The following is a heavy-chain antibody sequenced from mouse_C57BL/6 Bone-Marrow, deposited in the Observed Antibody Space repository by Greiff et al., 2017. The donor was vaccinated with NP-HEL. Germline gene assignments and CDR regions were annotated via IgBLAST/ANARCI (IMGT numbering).Heavy chain of an antibody. CDR2: IDPETGGT. CDR1: GYTFTDYE. CDR3: TRKPLYAMDD. Sequence: QVQLQQSGAELVRPGASVTLSCKASGYTFTDYEMHWVKQTPVHGLEWIGAIDPETGGTAYNQKFKGKAILTADKSSSTAYMELRSLTSEDSAVYYCTRKPLYAMDDRGQGTSVTVAS. J-gene: IGHJ4*01. V-gene: IGHV1-15*01.